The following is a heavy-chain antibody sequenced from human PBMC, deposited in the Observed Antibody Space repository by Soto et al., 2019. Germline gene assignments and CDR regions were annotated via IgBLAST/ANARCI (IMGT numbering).Heavy chain of an antibody. CDR3: ARVAGHKNARFDT. Sequence: ASVKVSCKASGYSFTKYHMHWVRQAPGQGLEWMGWINPGSGVTNQAQKFQGRVTMTRDTSITTTYMELNSLTSDDTAVYYCARVAGHKNARFDTWGQGALITVSS. CDR1: GYSFTKYH. D-gene: IGHD1-1*01. CDR2: INPGSGVT. V-gene: IGHV1-2*02. J-gene: IGHJ4*02.